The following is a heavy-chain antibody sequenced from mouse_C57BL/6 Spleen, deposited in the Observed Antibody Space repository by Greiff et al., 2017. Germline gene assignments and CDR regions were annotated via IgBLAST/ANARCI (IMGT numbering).Heavy chain of an antibody. CDR1: GYTFTSYW. CDR3: ARSGDSFDY. Sequence: QVQLQQPGAELVMPGASVKLSCKASGYTFTSYWMHWVKQRPGQGLEWIGAIDPSDSYTNYNQKFKGKATLTVDKSSSTAYMQLSSLTSEDSAVYYCARSGDSFDYWGQGTTLTVSS. V-gene: IGHV1-69*01. J-gene: IGHJ2*01. D-gene: IGHD3-1*01. CDR2: IDPSDSYT.